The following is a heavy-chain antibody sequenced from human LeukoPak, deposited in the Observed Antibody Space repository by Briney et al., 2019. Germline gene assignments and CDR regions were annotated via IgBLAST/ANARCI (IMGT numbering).Heavy chain of an antibody. V-gene: IGHV4-39*02. CDR2: MYYSGTT. J-gene: IGHJ3*02. CDR3: ARENLSGGSGRRDAFDI. CDR1: GGSISSGSYY. D-gene: IGHD3-10*01. Sequence: SETLSLTCTVSGGSISSGSYYWGWIRQPPGKGLEWIASMYYSGTTFYSPSLKSRVTISVDTSKNQLSLKLGSVTAADTAVYYCARENLSGGSGRRDAFDIWGQGTMVTVSS.